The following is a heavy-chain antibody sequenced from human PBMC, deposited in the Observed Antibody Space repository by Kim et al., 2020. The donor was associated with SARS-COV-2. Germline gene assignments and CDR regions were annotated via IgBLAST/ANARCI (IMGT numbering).Heavy chain of an antibody. CDR1: GGSISSYY. CDR2: IYYSGST. J-gene: IGHJ1*01. D-gene: IGHD2-2*01. Sequence: SETLSLTCTVSGGSISSYYWSWIRQPPGKGLEWIGYIYYSGSTNYNPSLKSRVTISVDTSKNQFSLKLSSVTAADTAVYYCARQGCSSTSCCYFQHGGQG. V-gene: IGHV4-59*08. CDR3: ARQGCSSTSCCYFQH.